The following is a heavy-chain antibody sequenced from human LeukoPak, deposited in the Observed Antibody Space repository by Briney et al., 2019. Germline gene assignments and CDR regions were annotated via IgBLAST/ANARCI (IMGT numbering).Heavy chain of an antibody. V-gene: IGHV1-46*01. CDR1: GYTFTSYG. Sequence: ASVKVSCKASGYTFTSYGISWVRQAPGQGLEWMGIINPSGGSTSYAQKFQGRVTMTRDTSTSSVYMELTILRSEDTAVYYCAREGTFSSPRNWFDPWGQGTLVTVSS. D-gene: IGHD6-13*01. CDR3: AREGTFSSPRNWFDP. J-gene: IGHJ5*02. CDR2: INPSGGST.